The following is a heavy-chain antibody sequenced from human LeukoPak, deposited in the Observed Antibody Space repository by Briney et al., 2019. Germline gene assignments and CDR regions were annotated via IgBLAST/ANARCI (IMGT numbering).Heavy chain of an antibody. D-gene: IGHD4-23*01. CDR3: ARGWLAETTVVTPYNY. J-gene: IGHJ4*02. Sequence: VASVKVSCTASGGTFSSYAISWVRQAPGQGLEWMGGIIPIFGKANYAQKFQGRVTITAVESMSTAYMELSSLRSEDTAVYYCARGWLAETTVVTPYNYWGQGTLVTVSS. CDR1: GGTFSSYA. CDR2: IIPIFGKA. V-gene: IGHV1-69*13.